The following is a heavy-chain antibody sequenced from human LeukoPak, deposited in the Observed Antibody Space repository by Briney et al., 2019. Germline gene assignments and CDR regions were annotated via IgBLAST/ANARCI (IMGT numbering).Heavy chain of an antibody. CDR1: GFTFSSYA. CDR2: ISYDGSNK. CDR3: ARQNHYGLGV. J-gene: IGHJ6*02. V-gene: IGHV3-30-3*01. Sequence: GGSLRLSCAASGFTFSSYAMHWVRQAPGKGLEWVAVISYDGSNKYYADSVKGRFTISRDNSKNTLYLQMNSLRAEDTAVYYCARQNHYGLGVWGQGTTVTVSS.